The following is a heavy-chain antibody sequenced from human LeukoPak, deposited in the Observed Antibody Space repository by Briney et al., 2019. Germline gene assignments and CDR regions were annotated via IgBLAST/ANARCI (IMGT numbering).Heavy chain of an antibody. D-gene: IGHD2-2*01. Sequence: KPSQTLSLTCSVSGVSVSDGRYYWTWIRQHPGKGLEWIGYKYYSGSAKYNPSLKSRLTISIDTSKNQFSLDLSSVTAADTATYYCATPYCSSISCLDVFNMWGQGTRVTVSS. J-gene: IGHJ3*02. CDR3: ATPYCSSISCLDVFNM. V-gene: IGHV4-31*03. CDR1: GVSVSDGRYY. CDR2: KYYSGSA.